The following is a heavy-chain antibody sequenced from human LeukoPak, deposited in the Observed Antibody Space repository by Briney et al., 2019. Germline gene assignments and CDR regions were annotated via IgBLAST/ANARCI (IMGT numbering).Heavy chain of an antibody. D-gene: IGHD7-27*01. J-gene: IGHJ5*02. CDR1: GGTFSSYA. CDR3: ARDPGAPLNRFDP. Sequence: SVKVSCKASGGTFSSYAISWVRQAPGQGLEWMGGIIPIFGTANYAQKFQGRVTITADESTSTAYMELSSLRSEDTAVYYCARDPGAPLNRFDPWGQGTLVTVSS. V-gene: IGHV1-69*13. CDR2: IIPIFGTA.